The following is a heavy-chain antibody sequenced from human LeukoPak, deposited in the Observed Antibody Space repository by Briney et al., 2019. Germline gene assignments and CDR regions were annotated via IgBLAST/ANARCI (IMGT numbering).Heavy chain of an antibody. D-gene: IGHD3-22*01. CDR1: GFTFSSYA. Sequence: GGSLRLSCAASGFTFSSYAMHWVRQAPGKGLEWVAVISYDGSNKYYADSVKGRFTISRDNSKNTLYLQMNSLRAEDTAVYYCARDPYYYDSSGFDYWGEGTLVTVSS. J-gene: IGHJ4*02. CDR2: ISYDGSNK. CDR3: ARDPYYYDSSGFDY. V-gene: IGHV3-30-3*01.